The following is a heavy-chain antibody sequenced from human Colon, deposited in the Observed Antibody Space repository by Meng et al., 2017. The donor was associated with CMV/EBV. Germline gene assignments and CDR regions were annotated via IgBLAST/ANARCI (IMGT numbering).Heavy chain of an antibody. CDR1: GGSISSYY. CDR3: ARAQYTYGYWIFDY. V-gene: IGHV4-4*07. CDR2: IYPSGFP. J-gene: IGHJ4*02. D-gene: IGHD5-18*01. Sequence: VQLQESGPGLVKPSETLSLSRTVSGGSISSYYWSWIRQPAGKGLEWIGRIYPSGFPKYKPSLESRVTMSADTSKNQISLKLTSVTAADTAVYYCARAQYTYGYWIFDYWGQGTLVTVSS.